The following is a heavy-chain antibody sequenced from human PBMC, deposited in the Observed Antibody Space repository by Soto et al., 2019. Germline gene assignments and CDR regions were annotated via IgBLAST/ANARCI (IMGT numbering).Heavy chain of an antibody. CDR2: ISSSSSTI. D-gene: IGHD6-19*01. CDR1: GFTFSSYS. Sequence: QPGGSLRLSCAASGFTFSSYSMNWVRQAPGKGLEWVSYISSSSSTIYYADSVKGRFTISRDNAKNSLYLQMNSLRDEDTAVYYCERYTIAVAGLSVGGMDVWGQGTTVTVSS. V-gene: IGHV3-48*02. CDR3: ERYTIAVAGLSVGGMDV. J-gene: IGHJ6*02.